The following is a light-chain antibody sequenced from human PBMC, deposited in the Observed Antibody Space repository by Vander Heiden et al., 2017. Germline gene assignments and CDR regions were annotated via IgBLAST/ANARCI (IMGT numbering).Light chain of an antibody. CDR1: QGIGND. V-gene: IGKV1-6*01. CDR3: LQDASYPYT. CDR2: NAF. J-gene: IGKJ2*01. Sequence: AIQRTQSPSSLSASVGDRVSITCRASQGIGNDLGWYQMKPGKAPKLLIYNAFSLQSGVPSRFSGSKSGTEFTLTISSLQPEDFATYYCLQDASYPYTFGQGTKLEIK.